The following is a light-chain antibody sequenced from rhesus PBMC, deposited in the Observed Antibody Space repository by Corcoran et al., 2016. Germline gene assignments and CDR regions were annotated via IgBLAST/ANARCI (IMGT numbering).Light chain of an antibody. V-gene: IGKV3-24*01. CDR1: QSVGSN. J-gene: IGKJ2*01. CDR3: LQHSDWPHS. Sequence: EIVLTQSPATLSLSPGERATLSCRASQSVGSNLAWCQQKPGQAPRLLIYVASSRATGIPARVSGSGSGTDFTLTISSLEPEDVAVYYCLQHSDWPHSFGQGTTVEIK. CDR2: VAS.